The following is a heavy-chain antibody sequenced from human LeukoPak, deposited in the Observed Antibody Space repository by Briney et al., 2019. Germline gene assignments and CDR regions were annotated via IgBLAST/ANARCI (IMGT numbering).Heavy chain of an antibody. CDR2: MNPNSGNT. D-gene: IGHD3-10*01. CDR3: ARVRYDDHVWFGELLSNYYYYGMDV. J-gene: IGHJ6*02. V-gene: IGHV1-8*01. CDR1: GCTFTSYD. Sequence: ASVKVSCKASGCTFTSYDINWVRQATGQGLEWMGWMNPNSGNTGYAQKFQGRVTMTRNTSISTAYMELSSLRSEDTAVYYCARVRYDDHVWFGELLSNYYYYGMDVWGQGTTVTVSS.